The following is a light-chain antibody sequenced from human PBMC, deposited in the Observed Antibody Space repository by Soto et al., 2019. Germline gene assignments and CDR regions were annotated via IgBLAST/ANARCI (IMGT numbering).Light chain of an antibody. CDR2: DAS. Sequence: DIQMTQSPSTLSASVGDRVTITCRATQSISYWLAWYQQKPGKAPNLLIYDASSLESGVPSRFSGSGPGTEFTLTISRLQPDDFATYFCQQYDSYPLTFGGGTKVEIK. CDR3: QQYDSYPLT. CDR1: QSISYW. V-gene: IGKV1-5*01. J-gene: IGKJ4*01.